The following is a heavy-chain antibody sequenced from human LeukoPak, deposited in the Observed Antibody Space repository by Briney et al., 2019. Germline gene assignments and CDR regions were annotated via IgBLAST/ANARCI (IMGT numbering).Heavy chain of an antibody. CDR1: GGSISSYY. Sequence: SETLSLTCTVSGGSISSYYWSWIRQPPGKGLECIGYIYTSGSTNYNPSLKSRVTISVDTSKNQFSLKLSSVTAADTAVYYCARLGTEGWVYGGIDYWGQGTLVTVSS. CDR3: ARLGTEGWVYGGIDY. CDR2: IYTSGST. J-gene: IGHJ4*02. V-gene: IGHV4-4*09. D-gene: IGHD2-8*01.